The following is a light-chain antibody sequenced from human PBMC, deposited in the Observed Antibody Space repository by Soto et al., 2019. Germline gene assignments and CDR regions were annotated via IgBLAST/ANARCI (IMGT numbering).Light chain of an antibody. Sequence: AIRMTQSPSSLSASTGDRVTITCRASQGISSYLAWYQQKPGKAPKLLIYAASTLQSGVPSRFSGIASRTDFTHTSSCLQSEDFSTYYCQQYYSYPITFGQVKRLEIK. CDR2: AAS. CDR1: QGISSY. J-gene: IGKJ5*01. V-gene: IGKV1-8*01. CDR3: QQYYSYPIT.